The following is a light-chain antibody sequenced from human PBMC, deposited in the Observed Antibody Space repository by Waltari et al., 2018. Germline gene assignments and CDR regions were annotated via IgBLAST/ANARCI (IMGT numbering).Light chain of an antibody. V-gene: IGKV3-15*01. CDR3: QQYNNWLYT. CDR2: GAS. J-gene: IGKJ2*01. CDR1: QSVSSN. Sequence: EIVMTQSPATLSVSPGERATLSCRGSQSVSSNIAWYQRKAGQPPRLLIYGASTRATGIPAGVNGSGSGTEFTLTISSMQSEDFAVYYCQQYNNWLYTFGQGTKLEIK.